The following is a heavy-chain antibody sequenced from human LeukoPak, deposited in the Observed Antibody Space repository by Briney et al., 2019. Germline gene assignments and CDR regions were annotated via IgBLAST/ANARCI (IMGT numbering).Heavy chain of an antibody. CDR2: IYYSGST. Sequence: SETLSLTCTVSGGSISSYYWSWIRQPPGKGLEWIGYIYYSGSTNYNPSLKSRVTISVDTSKNQFSLKLSPVTAADTAVYYCARDGAPFNSWDVLLWFGELVPGRGNWFDPWGQGTLVTVSS. J-gene: IGHJ5*02. D-gene: IGHD3-10*01. CDR3: ARDGAPFNSWDVLLWFGELVPGRGNWFDP. CDR1: GGSISSYY. V-gene: IGHV4-59*12.